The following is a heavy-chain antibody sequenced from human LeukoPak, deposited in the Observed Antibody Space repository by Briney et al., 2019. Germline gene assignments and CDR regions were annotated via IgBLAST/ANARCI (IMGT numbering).Heavy chain of an antibody. D-gene: IGHD3-22*01. Sequence: GGSLRLSCAASGFIFSSYGIHWVRQAPGKGLEWVADISHDGSNKYYADAVKGRFTISRDNSKNTLYLQMNSLGAEDTAVYYCARDPDYYDSTTSRWSYFDYWGQGSLVTVSS. CDR3: ARDPDYYDSTTSRWSYFDY. CDR1: GFIFSSYG. V-gene: IGHV3-30-3*01. CDR2: ISHDGSNK. J-gene: IGHJ4*02.